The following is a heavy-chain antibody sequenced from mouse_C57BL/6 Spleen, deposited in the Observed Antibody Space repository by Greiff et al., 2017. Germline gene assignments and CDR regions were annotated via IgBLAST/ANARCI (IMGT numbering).Heavy chain of an antibody. CDR1: GFSFNTYA. Sequence: EVKLQESGGGLVQPKGSLKLSCAASGFSFNTYAMNWVRQAPGKGLEWVARIRSKSNNYATYYADSVKDRFTISRDDSESMLYLQMNNLKTEDTAMYYCVRGGYYSNYLYAMDYWGQGTSVTVSS. CDR2: IRSKSNNYAT. J-gene: IGHJ4*01. D-gene: IGHD2-5*01. CDR3: VRGGYYSNYLYAMDY. V-gene: IGHV10-1*01.